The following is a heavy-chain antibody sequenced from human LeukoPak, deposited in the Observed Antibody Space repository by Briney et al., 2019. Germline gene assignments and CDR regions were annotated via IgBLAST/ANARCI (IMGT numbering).Heavy chain of an antibody. D-gene: IGHD3-22*01. CDR2: IYYSGST. V-gene: IGHV4-59*12. J-gene: IGHJ4*02. CDR3: ARGTYYDSSGPYYFDY. CDR1: GGSISSYY. Sequence: SSETLSLTCTVSGGSISSYYWSWIRQPPGKGLEWIGYIYYSGSTNYNPSLKSRVTISVDTSKNQFSLKLSSVTAADTAVYYCARGTYYDSSGPYYFDYWGQGTLVTVSS.